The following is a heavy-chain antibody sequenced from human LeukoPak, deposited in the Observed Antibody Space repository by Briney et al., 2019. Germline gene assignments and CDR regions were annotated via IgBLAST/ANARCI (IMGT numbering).Heavy chain of an antibody. D-gene: IGHD1-26*01. Sequence: GGSLRLSCAASGFTFNSYSMNWVRQAPGKGLEWVSYISSSSTTIYYADSVKGRFTISRDNAKNSLYLQMNSLRAEDTAVYYCARVPLSVGAFWGQGTLVTVSS. CDR1: GFTFNSYS. CDR3: ARVPLSVGAF. V-gene: IGHV3-48*01. J-gene: IGHJ4*02. CDR2: ISSSSTTI.